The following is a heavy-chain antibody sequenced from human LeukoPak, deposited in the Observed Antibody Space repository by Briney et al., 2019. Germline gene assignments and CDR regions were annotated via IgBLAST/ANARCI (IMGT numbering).Heavy chain of an antibody. J-gene: IGHJ4*02. D-gene: IGHD4-11*01. CDR3: ARERTTVTTEIDY. Sequence: ASVKVSCKASGYTFTSYYMHWVRQAPGQRLEWMGWINTDNGNTKYSQNLQGRVTITRDTSASTAYMELSSLRSEDTAVYYCARERTTVTTEIDYWGQGTLVIVSS. CDR1: GYTFTSYY. CDR2: INTDNGNT. V-gene: IGHV1-3*04.